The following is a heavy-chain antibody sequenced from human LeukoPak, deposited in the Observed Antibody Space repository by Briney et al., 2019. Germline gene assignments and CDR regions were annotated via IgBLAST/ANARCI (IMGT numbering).Heavy chain of an antibody. J-gene: IGHJ6*02. CDR1: GGSISSYY. D-gene: IGHD3-3*01. CDR3: ARGSGTIFGVVNPNDYYYYYGMDV. V-gene: IGHV4-34*01. CDR2: INHSGST. Sequence: SETLSLTCTVSGGSISSYYWSWIRQPPGKGLEWIGEINHSGSTNYNPSLKSRVTISVDTSKNQFSLKLSSVTAADTAVYYCARGSGTIFGVVNPNDYYYYYGMDVWGQGTTVTVSS.